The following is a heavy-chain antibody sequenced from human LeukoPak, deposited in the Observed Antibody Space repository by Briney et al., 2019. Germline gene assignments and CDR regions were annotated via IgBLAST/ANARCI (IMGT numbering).Heavy chain of an antibody. J-gene: IGHJ4*02. V-gene: IGHV4-59*01. CDR1: GGSISSYY. Sequence: SETLSLTCTVSGGSISSYYWSRIRQPPGKGLEWIGYIYYSGSTNYNPSLKSRVTISLDTSKNQSSLKLSSVTAADTAVYYCATYYVGAGGRGHWGPGTLVTVSS. CDR2: IYYSGST. CDR3: ATYYVGAGGRGH. D-gene: IGHD3-10*02.